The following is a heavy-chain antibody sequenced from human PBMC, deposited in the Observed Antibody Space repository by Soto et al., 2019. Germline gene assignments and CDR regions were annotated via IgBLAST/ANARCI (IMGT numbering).Heavy chain of an antibody. CDR3: ARDCRCYFYSSGYRPVYYGMDV. CDR1: GYTFTSYG. Sequence: VASVKVSCKASGYTFTSYGISWVRQAPGQGLEWMGWISAYNGNTNSAQKLQGRVTMTTDTSTSTAYMELRSLRSDDTAVYFCARDCRCYFYSSGYRPVYYGMDVWGQGTTVTVSS. D-gene: IGHD3-22*01. CDR2: ISAYNGNT. J-gene: IGHJ6*02. V-gene: IGHV1-18*01.